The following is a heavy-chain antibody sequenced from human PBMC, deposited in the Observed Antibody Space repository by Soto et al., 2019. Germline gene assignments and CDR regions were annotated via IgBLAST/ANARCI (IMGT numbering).Heavy chain of an antibody. Sequence: SETLPLTCAVYGGSFSGYYWSWIRQPPGKGLEWIGEINHSGSTNYNPSLKSRVTISVDTSKNQFSLKLSSVTAADTAVYYCASLRFLEWSIYYYYYGMDVWGQGTTVT. D-gene: IGHD3-3*01. CDR3: ASLRFLEWSIYYYYYGMDV. CDR2: INHSGST. J-gene: IGHJ6*02. CDR1: GGSFSGYY. V-gene: IGHV4-34*01.